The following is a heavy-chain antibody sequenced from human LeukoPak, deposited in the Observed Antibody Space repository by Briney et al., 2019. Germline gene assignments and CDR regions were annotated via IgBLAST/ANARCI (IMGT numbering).Heavy chain of an antibody. J-gene: IGHJ4*02. CDR2: INQDGTEK. CDR1: GFSFSTYW. D-gene: IGHD3-10*01. V-gene: IGHV3-7*01. CDR3: AKVAKYYYGSETYYFFEH. Sequence: GGSLRLSCAASGFSFSTYWMTWVRQAPGKGLEWVASINQDGTEKYYVDSVKGRFTISRDNAKNSLYLQMNSLRVEDTAVFYCAKVAKYYYGSETYYFFEHWGQGTPVTASS.